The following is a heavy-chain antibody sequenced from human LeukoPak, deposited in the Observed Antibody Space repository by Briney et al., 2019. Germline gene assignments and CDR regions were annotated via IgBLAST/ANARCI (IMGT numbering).Heavy chain of an antibody. CDR1: GGSISSSSYY. J-gene: IGHJ4*02. D-gene: IGHD5-24*01. CDR2: IYYSGST. V-gene: IGHV4-39*07. Sequence: SETLSLTCTVSGGSISSSSYYWGWIRQPPGKGLGWIGSIYYSGSTNYNPSLKSRVTISVDTSKNQFSLKLSSVPAADTAVYYCAGGGGYKPGNDYWGQGTLVTVSS. CDR3: AGGGGYKPGNDY.